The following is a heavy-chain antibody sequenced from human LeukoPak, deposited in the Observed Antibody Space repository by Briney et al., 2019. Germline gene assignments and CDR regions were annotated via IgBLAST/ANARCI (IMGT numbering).Heavy chain of an antibody. CDR1: GFTFSSYE. CDR2: ISSSGSTI. Sequence: QSGGSLRLSCAASGFTFSSYEMNWVRQAPGKGLEWVSYISSSGSTIYYADSVKGRFTISRDDAENSLYLQMNSLRAEDTAVYYCARPIRQFGAGDDAFDIWGQGTMVTVSS. D-gene: IGHD3-10*01. V-gene: IGHV3-48*03. J-gene: IGHJ3*02. CDR3: ARPIRQFGAGDDAFDI.